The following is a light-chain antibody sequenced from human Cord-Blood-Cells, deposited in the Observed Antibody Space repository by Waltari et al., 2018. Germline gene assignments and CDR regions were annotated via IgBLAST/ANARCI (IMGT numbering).Light chain of an antibody. J-gene: IGKJ1*01. Sequence: DIVMTQSSLSLHVTPGEPASISCRSSQSLLHSNGYNYLDWYLQKPGQSPQLLIYLGSNRASGVPDRFSCSGSGTDFTLKISRVEAEDVGVYYCMQALQTPWTFGQGTKVEIK. V-gene: IGKV2-28*01. CDR1: QSLLHSNGYNY. CDR2: LGS. CDR3: MQALQTPWT.